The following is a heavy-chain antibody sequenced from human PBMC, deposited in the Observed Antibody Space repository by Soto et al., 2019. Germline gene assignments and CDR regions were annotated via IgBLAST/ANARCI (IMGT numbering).Heavy chain of an antibody. CDR3: ARDVPPNWFDS. J-gene: IGHJ5*01. V-gene: IGHV3-74*01. CDR2: INRDANDI. CDR1: RGAFGDYW. Sequence: EVQLVESGGGLVQPGGSLRLSCEASRGAFGDYWMHWVRQAPGKGLVWVSRINRDANDIIYADSVKGRFTASRDNAKNMVFLQMSSLRGEDTAVYYCARDVPPNWFDSWGQGTLVTVSS. D-gene: IGHD3-10*02.